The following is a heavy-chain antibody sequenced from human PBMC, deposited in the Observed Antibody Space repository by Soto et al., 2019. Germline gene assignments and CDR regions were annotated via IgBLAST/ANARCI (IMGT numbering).Heavy chain of an antibody. V-gene: IGHV1-2*02. CDR2: INPTGGGA. CDR3: ARSFSSRYFYNKYAMDV. CDR1: GYTFTDYY. J-gene: IGHJ6*02. Sequence: ASVKVSCKASGYTFTDYYIHWVRQAPGQGLEWMGWINPTGGGANYAQKFRGRVTMTRDTSTSTAYLELSRLTSDDTAVFYCARSFSSRYFYNKYAMDVWGQGTTVTSP. D-gene: IGHD3-22*01.